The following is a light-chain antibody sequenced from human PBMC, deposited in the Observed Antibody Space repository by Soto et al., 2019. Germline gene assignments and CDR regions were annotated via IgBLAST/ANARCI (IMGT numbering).Light chain of an antibody. Sequence: QSALAQPPSASGSPGQSVTMSCTGTSSDVGCYNYVSWYQQHPGKAPKLMIYEVSKRPSGVPDRFSGSKSGNTASLTVSGLQAEDEADYYCSSYAGSNNSVFGTGTKVTVL. J-gene: IGLJ1*01. V-gene: IGLV2-8*01. CDR1: SSDVGCYNY. CDR3: SSYAGSNNSV. CDR2: EVS.